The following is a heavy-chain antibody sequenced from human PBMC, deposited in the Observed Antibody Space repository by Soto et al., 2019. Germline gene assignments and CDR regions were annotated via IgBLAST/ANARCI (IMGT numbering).Heavy chain of an antibody. J-gene: IGHJ4*02. CDR3: AKDTGADY. D-gene: IGHD3-10*01. V-gene: IGHV3-30*18. Sequence: QVQLVESGAGVVQPGRSLRLSCAASGFTFSSYGMYWVRQAPGKGLGWVARISYGGSDQFYGDSVKGRFTISRDNSKNTLYLQMNSLRSEDTAVYYCAKDTGADYWGQGTVVTVSA. CDR1: GFTFSSYG. CDR2: ISYGGSDQ.